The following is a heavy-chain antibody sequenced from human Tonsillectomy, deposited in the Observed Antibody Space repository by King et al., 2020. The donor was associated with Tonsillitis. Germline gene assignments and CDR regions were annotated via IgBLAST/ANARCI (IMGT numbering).Heavy chain of an antibody. CDR2: TYYSGST. CDR3: ARGSRLGIYYFDY. V-gene: IGHV4-39*01. Sequence: LQLQESGPGLVKPSETLSLTCTVSGGSISSSSYYWGWIRQPPGKGLEWIGSTYYSGSTYYNPSLKSRVTMSVDTSNNQFSLKLSSVTAADTAVYYCARGSRLGIYYFDYWGQGTLVTVSS. J-gene: IGHJ4*02. CDR1: GGSISSSSYY. D-gene: IGHD3-22*01.